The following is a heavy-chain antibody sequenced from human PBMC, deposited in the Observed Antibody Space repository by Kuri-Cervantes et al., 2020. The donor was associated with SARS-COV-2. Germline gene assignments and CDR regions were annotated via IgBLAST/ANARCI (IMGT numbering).Heavy chain of an antibody. V-gene: IGHV3-30*02. Sequence: GESLKISCAASGFTFSSYAMHWVRQAPGKGLEWVAVIRYDGSNKYYADSVKGRFTISRDNSKNTLYLQMNSLRAEDTAVYYCATALIVATVDYWGQGTLVTVSS. J-gene: IGHJ4*02. CDR2: IRYDGSNK. D-gene: IGHD5-12*01. CDR1: GFTFSSYA. CDR3: ATALIVATVDY.